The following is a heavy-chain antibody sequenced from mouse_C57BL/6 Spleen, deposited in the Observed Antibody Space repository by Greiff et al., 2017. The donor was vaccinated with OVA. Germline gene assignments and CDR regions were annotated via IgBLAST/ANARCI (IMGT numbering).Heavy chain of an antibody. CDR2: IDPETGGT. CDR3: TRRLTGTYFDV. Sequence: VQLQESGAELVRPGASVTLSCKASGYTFTDYEMHWVKQTPVHGLEWIGAIDPETGGTAYNQKFKGKAILTADKSSSTAYMELRSLTSEDSAVYYCTRRLTGTYFDVWGTGTTVTVSS. D-gene: IGHD4-1*01. V-gene: IGHV1-15*01. CDR1: GYTFTDYE. J-gene: IGHJ1*03.